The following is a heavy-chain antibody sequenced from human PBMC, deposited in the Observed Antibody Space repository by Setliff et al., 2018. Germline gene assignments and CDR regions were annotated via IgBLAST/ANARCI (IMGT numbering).Heavy chain of an antibody. CDR3: AKDTGYYFDY. CDR2: ISGSGAI. V-gene: IGHV3-23*01. Sequence: GGSLRLSCAVSGFTFSSYAMSWVRQSPGKGPEWVSSISGSGAISYADSVKGRSTVSRDNSKNTLYLQMNSLRGEDTAVYYCAKDTGYYFDYWGQGTLVTVSS. J-gene: IGHJ4*02. CDR1: GFTFSSYA. D-gene: IGHD4-4*01.